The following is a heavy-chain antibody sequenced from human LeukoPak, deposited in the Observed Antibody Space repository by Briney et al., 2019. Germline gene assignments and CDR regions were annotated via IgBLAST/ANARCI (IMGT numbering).Heavy chain of an antibody. Sequence: PGGSLRLSCAASGFTFSSYAMSWVRQAPGKGLEWVSAISGSGGSTYYADSVKGRFTISRDNSKNTLYLRMNSLRAEDTAVYYCAKFSIYCSSTSCYSHPVGYWGQGTLVTVSS. CDR2: ISGSGGST. V-gene: IGHV3-23*01. CDR1: GFTFSSYA. J-gene: IGHJ4*02. D-gene: IGHD2-2*01. CDR3: AKFSIYCSSTSCYSHPVGY.